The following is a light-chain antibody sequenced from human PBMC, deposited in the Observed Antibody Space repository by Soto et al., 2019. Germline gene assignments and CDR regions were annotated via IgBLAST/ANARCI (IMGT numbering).Light chain of an antibody. V-gene: IGKV1-5*03. CDR3: QQYNSCSRT. J-gene: IGKJ1*01. CDR2: KAS. Sequence: DIQMTQSPSTLSASVGDRVTITCRASQSISSWLAWYKQKPGKAPKLLIYKASSLESGVPSRFSGSGSGTEFTLTISSLQPDDFATYYCQQYNSCSRTFGQGTKV. CDR1: QSISSW.